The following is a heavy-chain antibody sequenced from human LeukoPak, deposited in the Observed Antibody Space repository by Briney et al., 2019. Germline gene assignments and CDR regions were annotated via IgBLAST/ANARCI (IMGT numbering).Heavy chain of an antibody. CDR3: ASQVRLERRYYYYYMDV. V-gene: IGHV4-34*01. CDR1: GGSLSDYY. CDR2: INHSGST. Sequence: PSETLSLTCAVSGGSLSDYYWSWIRQPPGKGLEWIGEINHSGSTNYNPSLKSRVTISLDTSKNQFSLKLSSVTAADTAVYYCASQVRLERRYYYYYMDVWDKGTTVTVSS. J-gene: IGHJ6*03. D-gene: IGHD1-1*01.